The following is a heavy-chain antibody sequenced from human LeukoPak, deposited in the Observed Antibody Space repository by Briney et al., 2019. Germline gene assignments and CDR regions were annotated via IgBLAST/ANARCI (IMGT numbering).Heavy chain of an antibody. CDR3: ARDPSMLGHDY. D-gene: IGHD2-2*01. CDR1: GFTFSSYA. CDR2: ISGSGGST. V-gene: IGHV3-23*01. Sequence: PGGSLRLSCAASGFTFSSYAMSWVRQAPGKGLEWVSAISGSGGSTYYADSVKGRFTISRDNAKNSLYLQMNSLRAEDTALYYCARDPSMLGHDYWGQGTLVTVSS. J-gene: IGHJ4*02.